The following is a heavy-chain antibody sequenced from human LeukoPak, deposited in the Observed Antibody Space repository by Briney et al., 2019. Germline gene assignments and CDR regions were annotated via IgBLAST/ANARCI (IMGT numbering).Heavy chain of an antibody. CDR2: IYYTGST. CDR3: ARGGDATTTYFDS. Sequence: SETLSLTCTVSGGSISYYYWSWIRQPPGKGLEWIGYIYYTGSTNYNPSLKSRVTISADTSQNQFSLRLSSVTPADTAVYYCARGGDATTTYFDSWGQGALVTVSS. J-gene: IGHJ4*02. CDR1: GGSISYYY. V-gene: IGHV4-59*01. D-gene: IGHD4-17*01.